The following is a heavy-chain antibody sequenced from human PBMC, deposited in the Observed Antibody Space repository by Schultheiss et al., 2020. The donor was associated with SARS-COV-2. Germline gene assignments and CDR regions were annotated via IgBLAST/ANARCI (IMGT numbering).Heavy chain of an antibody. D-gene: IGHD3-22*01. V-gene: IGHV4-34*01. J-gene: IGHJ3*02. Sequence: SETLSLTCTVSGGSISSYYWSWIRQPPGKGLEWIGEINHSGSTNYNPSLKSRVTISVATSKNQFSLKLSSVTAADTAVYYCAVDSSGYLDAFDIWGQGTMVTVSS. CDR1: GGSISSYY. CDR2: INHSGST. CDR3: AVDSSGYLDAFDI.